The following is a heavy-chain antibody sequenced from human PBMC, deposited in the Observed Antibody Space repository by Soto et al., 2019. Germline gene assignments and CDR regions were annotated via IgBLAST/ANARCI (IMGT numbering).Heavy chain of an antibody. J-gene: IGHJ4*02. Sequence: QVQLVQSGGEVKKPGSSVRVSCRTSGGTFKNYGFSWVRQAPGQGLEWMGGIIPMYGIANYGQIFQGRLTITADESTNTADMDLSSLKSEDTAVYYCAGEGGGTGFHLGGQGTPVPVSS. CDR1: GGTFKNYG. D-gene: IGHD3-16*01. V-gene: IGHV1-69*12. CDR3: AGEGGGTGFHL. CDR2: IIPMYGIA.